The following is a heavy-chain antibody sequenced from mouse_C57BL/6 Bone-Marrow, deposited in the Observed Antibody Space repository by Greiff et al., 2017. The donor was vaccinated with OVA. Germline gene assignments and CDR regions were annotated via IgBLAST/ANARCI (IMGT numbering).Heavy chain of an antibody. D-gene: IGHD3-2*02. CDR3: ARKGDSSGYVWFAY. V-gene: IGHV1-81*01. CDR2: IYPRSGNT. CDR1: GYTFTSYG. J-gene: IGHJ3*01. Sequence: QVQLQQSGAELARPGASVKLSCKASGYTFTSYGISWVKQRTGQGLEWIGEIYPRSGNTYYTEKFKGKATLTADKSSSTAYMELRSLTSEDSAVYFCARKGDSSGYVWFAYWGQGTLVTVSA.